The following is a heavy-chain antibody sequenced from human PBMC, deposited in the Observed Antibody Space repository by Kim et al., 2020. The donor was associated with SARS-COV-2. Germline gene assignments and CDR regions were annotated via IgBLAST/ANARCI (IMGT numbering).Heavy chain of an antibody. V-gene: IGHV3-23*01. J-gene: IGHJ4*02. CDR3: ALRGYFDWLEGAY. D-gene: IGHD3-9*01. CDR1: GFTFSSYA. Sequence: GGSLRLSCAASGFTFSSYAMSWVRQAPGKGLEWVSAISGSGGSTYYADSVKGRFTISRDNSKNTLYLQMNSLRAEDTAVYYCALRGYFDWLEGAYWGQGTLVTVSS. CDR2: ISGSGGST.